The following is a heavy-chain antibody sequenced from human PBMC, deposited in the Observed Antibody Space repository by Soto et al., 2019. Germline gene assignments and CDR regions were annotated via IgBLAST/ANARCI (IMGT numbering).Heavy chain of an antibody. J-gene: IGHJ6*02. Sequence: QVQLVESGGGVVQPGRSLRLSCAASGFTFSSYGMHWVRQAPGKGLEWVAVISYDGSNKYYADSVKGRFTISRDNSKNTLYLQMNSLRAEDTAVYYCAKASVGYGMDVWGQGTTVTVSS. CDR2: ISYDGSNK. CDR3: AKASVGYGMDV. D-gene: IGHD1-26*01. CDR1: GFTFSSYG. V-gene: IGHV3-30*18.